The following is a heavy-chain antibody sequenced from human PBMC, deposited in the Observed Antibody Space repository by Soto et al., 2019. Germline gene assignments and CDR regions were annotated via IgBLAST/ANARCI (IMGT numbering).Heavy chain of an antibody. CDR1: GFTFTNSA. CDR3: ARDQGITTFGVYSMYYYGMDV. CDR2: IVVGSGDT. D-gene: IGHD3-3*01. V-gene: IGHV1-58*01. Sequence: SVKVSCKASGFTFTNSAVQWVRQARGQRLEWIGWIVVGSGDTNYAQKFQERVTITRDMSTSTAYMEMRSLRSDDTAVYYCARDQGITTFGVYSMYYYGMDVWGQGTTVTVSS. J-gene: IGHJ6*02.